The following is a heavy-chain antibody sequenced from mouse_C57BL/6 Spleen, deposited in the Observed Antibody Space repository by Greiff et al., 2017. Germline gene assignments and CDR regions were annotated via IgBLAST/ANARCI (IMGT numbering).Heavy chain of an antibody. V-gene: IGHV1-54*01. Sequence: QVQLQQSGAELVRPGTSVKVSCKASGYAFTNYLIEWVKQRPGQGLEWIGVINPGSGGTNYNEKFKGKATLTADNSSSTAYMQLSSLTSEDSAVYFCARKGYYYGSSYEGYARDYWGQGTSVTVSS. D-gene: IGHD1-1*01. CDR1: GYAFTNYL. CDR2: INPGSGGT. CDR3: ARKGYYYGSSYEGYARDY. J-gene: IGHJ4*01.